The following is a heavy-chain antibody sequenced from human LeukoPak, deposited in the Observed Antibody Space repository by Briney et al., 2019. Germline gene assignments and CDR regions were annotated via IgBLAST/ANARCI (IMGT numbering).Heavy chain of an antibody. CDR1: SXY. J-gene: IGHJ5*02. D-gene: IGHD3-10*01. V-gene: IGHV4-59*08. CDR3: ARHGRVRGVYLGYWFDP. CDR2: IYYSGST. Sequence: SXYXSXIRQPPGXXLEWIGYIYYSGSTNYNSSLKSRVTISVDTSKNQFSLKLSSVTAADTAVYYCARHGRVRGVYLGYWFDPWGQGTLVTVSS.